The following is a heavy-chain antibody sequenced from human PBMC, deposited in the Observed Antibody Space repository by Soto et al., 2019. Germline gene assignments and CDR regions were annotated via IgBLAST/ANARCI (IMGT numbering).Heavy chain of an antibody. V-gene: IGHV4-31*03. CDR3: ARFKDYHNSIDY. D-gene: IGHD3-9*01. CDR1: GGSIAIGGYY. Sequence: SETLSLTCSVSGGSIAIGGYYWIWIRRHPGKGLEWIGYIYYSGRTYYNPSLKSRLTISVDTSKNQFSLRLSSVTAADTAVYYCARFKDYHNSIDYRGLGSSVTVSS. CDR2: IYYSGRT. J-gene: IGHJ4*02.